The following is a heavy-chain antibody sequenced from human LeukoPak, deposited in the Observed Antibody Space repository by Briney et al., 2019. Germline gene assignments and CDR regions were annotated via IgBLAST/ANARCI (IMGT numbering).Heavy chain of an antibody. J-gene: IGHJ4*02. CDR2: IYYSGST. D-gene: IGHD3-16*01. V-gene: IGHV4-59*08. Sequence: PSETLSLTCTVSGGSISSYYWSWIRQPPGKGLEWIGYIYYSGSTNYNPSLKSRVTISVDTSKNQFSLKLSSVTAADTAVYYCARIGPILGAAWVDYWGQGTLVSVSS. CDR1: GGSISSYY. CDR3: ARIGPILGAAWVDY.